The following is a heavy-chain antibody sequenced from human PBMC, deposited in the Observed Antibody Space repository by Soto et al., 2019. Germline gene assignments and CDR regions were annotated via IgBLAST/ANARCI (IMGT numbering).Heavy chain of an antibody. Sequence: QLQLQESGPGLVKPSETLSLTCTVSGASIRSSSFYWGWIRQPPGKGLEWIASIYYSGSTFYNPSLKSRVTRSVDTSKNQFALNLRSVTAADTAVYYCARHVRDSSSFSGRYDFDYWGQGTLVTVSS. J-gene: IGHJ4*02. CDR3: ARHVRDSSSFSGRYDFDY. CDR1: GASIRSSSFY. D-gene: IGHD6-6*01. CDR2: IYYSGST. V-gene: IGHV4-39*01.